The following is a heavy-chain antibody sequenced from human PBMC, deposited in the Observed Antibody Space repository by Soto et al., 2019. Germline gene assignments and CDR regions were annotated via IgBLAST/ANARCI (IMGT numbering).Heavy chain of an antibody. V-gene: IGHV4-61*01. CDR3: AVTGSYFDY. CDR1: GGSVSSVSYY. D-gene: IGHD4-4*01. J-gene: IGHJ4*02. Sequence: QVQLQESGPGLVKHSETLSLTCTVSGGSVSSVSYYWNWIRQPPGKGLEWLGYIYDSGRTIYNPPLKSRVTISVDTSKNQFSLKLSSVTAADTAVYYCAVTGSYFDYWGQGTLVTVSS. CDR2: IYDSGRT.